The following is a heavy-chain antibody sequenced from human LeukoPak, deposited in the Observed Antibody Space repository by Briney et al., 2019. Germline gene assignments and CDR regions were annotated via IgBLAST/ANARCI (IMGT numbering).Heavy chain of an antibody. D-gene: IGHD2-8*01. CDR1: GGTFSSYA. V-gene: IGHV1-69*13. Sequence: SVKVSCKASGGTFSSYAISWVRQAPGQGLEWRGGIIPIFGTANYAQKFQGRVTITADESTSTAYMELSSLRSEDTAVYYCARDRGGVLMVYANWFDPWGQGTLVTVSS. J-gene: IGHJ5*02. CDR2: IIPIFGTA. CDR3: ARDRGGVLMVYANWFDP.